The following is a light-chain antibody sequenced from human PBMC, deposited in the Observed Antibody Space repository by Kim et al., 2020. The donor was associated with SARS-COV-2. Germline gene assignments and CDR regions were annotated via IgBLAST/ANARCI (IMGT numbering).Light chain of an antibody. J-gene: IGLJ3*02. Sequence: APGKTARHTCGRNIIGTQSVHWYQQKPGQAPVVVIFYDSNRPSGMPERISGSNSGDTATLTISGVEAGDEADYYGQLWDNDSDHWLFGGGTQLTVL. CDR2: YDS. CDR3: QLWDNDSDHWL. V-gene: IGLV3-21*01. CDR1: IIGTQS.